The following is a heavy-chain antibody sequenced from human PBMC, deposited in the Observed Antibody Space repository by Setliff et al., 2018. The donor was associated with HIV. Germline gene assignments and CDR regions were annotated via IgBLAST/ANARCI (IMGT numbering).Heavy chain of an antibody. CDR1: GGSFSGYY. J-gene: IGHJ4*02. Sequence: ETLSLTCAVYGGSFSGYYWSWIRQPPGKGLKWIGEIIPSGSTNYNPSLKSRVTISVDTSKNQFSLKLSSVTAADTAVYYCARGYYNSGNYFEYWGQGTLVTVSS. CDR3: ARGYYNSGNYFEY. CDR2: IIPSGST. V-gene: IGHV4-34*01. D-gene: IGHD1-20*01.